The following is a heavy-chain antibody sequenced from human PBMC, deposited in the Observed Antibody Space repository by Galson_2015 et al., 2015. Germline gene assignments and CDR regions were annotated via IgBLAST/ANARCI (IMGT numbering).Heavy chain of an antibody. J-gene: IGHJ4*02. Sequence: SLRLSCAVSGFTFSNYGMHWVRQAPGKGLEWVAMTSYDGSDIYYADSVKGRFTISRDESKNTLYLQLTSVRDEDTALYYCAKDQTGFVPGLPAIATFDSWGQGTLVTVSS. V-gene: IGHV3-30*18. CDR1: GFTFSNYG. D-gene: IGHD3-9*01. CDR3: AKDQTGFVPGLPAIATFDS. CDR2: TSYDGSDI.